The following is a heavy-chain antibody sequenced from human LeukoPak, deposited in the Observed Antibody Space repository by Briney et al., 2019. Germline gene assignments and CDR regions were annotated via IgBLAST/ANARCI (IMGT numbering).Heavy chain of an antibody. CDR2: VYSSGSS. CDR3: ARHKDDYDDYVWTY. J-gene: IGHJ4*02. V-gene: IGHV4-39*01. D-gene: IGHD4-17*01. Sequence: SETLSLTCTVSGVSISSSPYYWGWIRQPPGKWLECIGCVYSSGSSYYNPSLKSRVTIFVDTSKNQFSMKVTSVTAADTATYYCARHKDDYDDYVWTYWGQGTLVTVSS. CDR1: GVSISSSPYY.